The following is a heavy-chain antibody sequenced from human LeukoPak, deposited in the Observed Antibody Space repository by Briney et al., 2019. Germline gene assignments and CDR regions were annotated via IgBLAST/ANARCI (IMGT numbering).Heavy chain of an antibody. D-gene: IGHD1-20*01. Sequence: ASVKVSYKASGYTFTGYYMHRVPQAPGQGLEWMGWINPNSGGTNYAQKFQGWVTMTRETSISTAYMELSRLRSDDTAVYYCARGGTNNWNDLHDYWGQGTLVTVSS. CDR3: ARGGTNNWNDLHDY. J-gene: IGHJ4*02. V-gene: IGHV1-2*04. CDR1: GYTFTGYY. CDR2: INPNSGGT.